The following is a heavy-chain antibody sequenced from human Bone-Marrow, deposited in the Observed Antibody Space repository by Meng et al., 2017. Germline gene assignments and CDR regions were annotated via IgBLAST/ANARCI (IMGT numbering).Heavy chain of an antibody. CDR2: ISYDGSNK. V-gene: IGHV3-30*04. D-gene: IGHD3-3*01. CDR1: GFTFSSYA. CDR3: ARNYDFWSGYWDSSYYYYGMDV. Sequence: GGSLRLSCAASGFTFSSYAMHWVRQAPGKGLEWVAVISYDGSNKYYADSVKGRFTISRDNSKNTLYLQMNSLRAEDTAVYYCARNYDFWSGYWDSSYYYYGMDVWGQGTTVTVSS. J-gene: IGHJ6*02.